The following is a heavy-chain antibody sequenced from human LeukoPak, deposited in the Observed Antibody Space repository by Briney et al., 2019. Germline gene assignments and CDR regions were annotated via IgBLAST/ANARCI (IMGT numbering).Heavy chain of an antibody. D-gene: IGHD3/OR15-3a*01. V-gene: IGHV3-23*01. J-gene: IGHJ4*02. CDR2: ISGSGAST. CDR1: GFTFSSFA. CDR3: AKAPGLTRTQIDS. Sequence: GGSLRLSCAASGFTFSSFATSWVRQAAGKGLEWVSGISGSGASTYYADSVKGRFTISRDNSKNTLYLQMNSLRAEDTAVYYCAKAPGLTRTQIDSWGQGTLVTVSS.